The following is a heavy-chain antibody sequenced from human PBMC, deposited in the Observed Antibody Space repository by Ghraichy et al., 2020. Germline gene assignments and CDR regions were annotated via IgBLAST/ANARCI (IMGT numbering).Heavy chain of an antibody. CDR3: ARYLRNSGTYYFDY. Sequence: SETLSLTCTVSGGSISGYYWSWIRQPPGKDLEWIGYVYYSGSTNYNPSLKSRVTMSADTSKNQFSLELSSVTAADTAVYYCARYLRNSGTYYFDYWGQGTLVTVSS. D-gene: IGHD3-9*01. CDR1: GGSISGYY. V-gene: IGHV4-59*01. J-gene: IGHJ4*02. CDR2: VYYSGST.